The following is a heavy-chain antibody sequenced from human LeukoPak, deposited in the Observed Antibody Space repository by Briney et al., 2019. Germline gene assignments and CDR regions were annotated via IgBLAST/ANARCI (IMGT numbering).Heavy chain of an antibody. D-gene: IGHD3-10*01. CDR1: GYTFTIYD. CDR3: ARGRSPYTMVRGVIGWFDP. Sequence: ASVTVSFKASGYTFTIYDINWVRQATGQGLEWMGWMYPNSGNTGYAQKFQGRVTMTRNTSISTAYMELSSLRSEDTAVYYCARGRSPYTMVRGVIGWFDPWGQGTLVTVSS. V-gene: IGHV1-8*01. J-gene: IGHJ5*02. CDR2: MYPNSGNT.